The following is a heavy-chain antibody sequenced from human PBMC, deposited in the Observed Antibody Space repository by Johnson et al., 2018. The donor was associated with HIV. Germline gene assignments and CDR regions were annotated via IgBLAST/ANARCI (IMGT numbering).Heavy chain of an antibody. D-gene: IGHD6-6*01. Sequence: VQLVESGGGVVRPGGSLRLSCAASGFTFDDYGMSWVRQAPGKGLEWVSGINWNGGSTGYADSVKGRFTISRDNAKNSLYLQMNSLRAEETALYFCARDGRGEQLVDQGDAFDIWGQGTMVTVSS. J-gene: IGHJ3*02. CDR1: GFTFDDYG. V-gene: IGHV3-20*04. CDR2: INWNGGST. CDR3: ARDGRGEQLVDQGDAFDI.